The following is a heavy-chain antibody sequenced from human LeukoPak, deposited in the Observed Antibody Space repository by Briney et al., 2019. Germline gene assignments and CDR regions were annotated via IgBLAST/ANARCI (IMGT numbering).Heavy chain of an antibody. Sequence: GGSLRLSCAASGFTFSSYGMHWVRQAPGKGLEWVAVIWYDGSNKYYADSVKGRFTISRDNSKNTLYLQMNSLRAEDTAVYYCARAKGSYYYMDVWGKGTTVTVSS. D-gene: IGHD3-10*01. V-gene: IGHV3-33*01. CDR2: IWYDGSNK. CDR1: GFTFSSYG. J-gene: IGHJ6*03. CDR3: ARAKGSYYYMDV.